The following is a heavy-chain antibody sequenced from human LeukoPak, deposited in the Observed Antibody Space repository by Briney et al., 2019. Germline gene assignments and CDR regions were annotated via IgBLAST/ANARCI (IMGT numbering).Heavy chain of an antibody. D-gene: IGHD6-13*01. CDR3: ARGIAAASERAFDI. J-gene: IGHJ3*02. Sequence: SGTLSLTCAVSGGSISSSNWWSWVRQPPGKGLEWIGRIYSSGGTDYNPSLKSRVTMSVDTSKNQFSLKLSSVTAADTAVYYCARGIAAASERAFDIWGQGTMVTVSS. CDR1: GGSISSSNW. CDR2: IYSSGGT. V-gene: IGHV4-4*02.